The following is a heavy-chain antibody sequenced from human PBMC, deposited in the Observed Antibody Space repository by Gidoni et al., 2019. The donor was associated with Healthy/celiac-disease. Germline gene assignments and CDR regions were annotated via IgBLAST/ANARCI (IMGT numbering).Heavy chain of an antibody. J-gene: IGHJ4*02. CDR3: AILPGDTAMVNY. CDR1: GFTFSSDG. Sequence: QVQLVESGGVVVAPGRSLSLSRAASGFTFSSDGMHWVRPAPRQGLGWVAVISYDGSNKYYADSVKGRFTISRDNSKNTLYLQRNSRRAEDTAVYYCAILPGDTAMVNYWGQGTLVTVSS. D-gene: IGHD5-18*01. CDR2: ISYDGSNK. V-gene: IGHV3-30*03.